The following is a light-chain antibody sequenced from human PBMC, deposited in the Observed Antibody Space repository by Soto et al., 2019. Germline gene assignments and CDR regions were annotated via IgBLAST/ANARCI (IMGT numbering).Light chain of an antibody. CDR3: AAWDDSLNAVL. V-gene: IGLV1-44*01. CDR1: SSNIGSNA. J-gene: IGLJ2*01. Sequence: QSVLTQPPSASGTPGQRVTISCPGSSSNIGSNAVNWYHQVPGTAPKLLIYSTTQRPPGVPYRFSGSKSGTSASLAISGLQSDDEADYYCAAWDDSLNAVLFGGGTKLTVL. CDR2: STT.